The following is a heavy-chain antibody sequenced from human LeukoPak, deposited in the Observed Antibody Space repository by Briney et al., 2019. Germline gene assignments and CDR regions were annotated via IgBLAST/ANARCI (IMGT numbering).Heavy chain of an antibody. CDR2: ISSSSSYI. D-gene: IGHD2-15*01. J-gene: IGHJ6*02. CDR3: ARSSIVVVVAATQRPMDV. CDR1: GFTFSSYS. V-gene: IGHV3-21*01. Sequence: GGSLRLSCAASGFTFSSYSMNWVRQAPGKGLGWVSSISSSSSYIYYADSVKGRFTISRDNAKNSLYLQMNSLRAEDTAVYYCARSSIVVVVAATQRPMDVWGQGTTVTVSS.